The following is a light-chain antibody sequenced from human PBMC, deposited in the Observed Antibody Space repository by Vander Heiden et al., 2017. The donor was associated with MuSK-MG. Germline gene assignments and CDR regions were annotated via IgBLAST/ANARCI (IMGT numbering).Light chain of an antibody. CDR2: GEY. J-gene: IGKJ1*01. CDR1: QSVSSSY. Sequence: EIVLTQSPGTLSLSPGERATLSCRASQSVSSSYLAWYQQKPGQAHRLIIYGEYSRGNGIPDVTLTISRLEPEDFAVYYCQHDGSSPRTFGQGTKVEIK. CDR3: QHDGSSPRT. V-gene: IGKV3-20*01.